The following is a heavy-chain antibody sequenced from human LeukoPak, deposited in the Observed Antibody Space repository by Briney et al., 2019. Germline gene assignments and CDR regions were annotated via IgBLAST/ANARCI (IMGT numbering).Heavy chain of an antibody. CDR2: IYYSGST. D-gene: IGHD2-15*01. V-gene: IGHV4-59*01. CDR1: GGSISSYY. J-gene: IGHJ6*02. Sequence: PSETLSLTCSVSGGSISSYYWSWIRQPPGKGLEWIGYIYYSGSTNYNPSLKSRVTISVDTSKNQFSLKLSSVTAADTAVYYCARGDIVVVVAATNYYYYYGMDVWGQGTTVTVSS. CDR3: ARGDIVVVVAATNYYYYYGMDV.